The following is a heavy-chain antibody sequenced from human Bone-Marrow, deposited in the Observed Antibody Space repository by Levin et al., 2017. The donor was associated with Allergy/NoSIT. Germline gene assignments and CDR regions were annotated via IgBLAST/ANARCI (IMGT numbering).Heavy chain of an antibody. D-gene: IGHD6-6*01. CDR2: ISYDGCTK. V-gene: IGHV3-30-3*01. CDR3: ARDTEIQYTYYYYGMDV. Sequence: GESLKISCAASGFTLSKYGIHWVRQAPGKGLEWVALISYDGCTKDYANSVKGRFTIPRDNSNNTLYLQMNRLRADDTAVYFCARDTEIQYTYYYYGMDVWGQGTTVTVSS. CDR1: GFTLSKYG. J-gene: IGHJ6*02.